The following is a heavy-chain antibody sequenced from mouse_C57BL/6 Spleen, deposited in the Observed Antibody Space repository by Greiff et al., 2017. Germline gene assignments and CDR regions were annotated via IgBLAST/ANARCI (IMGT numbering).Heavy chain of an antibody. CDR1: GYSFTDYN. CDR3: AFSARVTTDGYFDV. V-gene: IGHV1-39*01. CDR2: INPNYGTT. D-gene: IGHD2-2*01. Sequence: QLQQSGPELVKPGASVKISCKASGYSFTDYNMNWVKQSNGKSLEWIGVINPNYGTTSYNQKFKGKATLTVDQSSSTAYMQLNSLTSEDSAVYYGAFSARVTTDGYFDVWGTGTTVTVSS. J-gene: IGHJ1*03.